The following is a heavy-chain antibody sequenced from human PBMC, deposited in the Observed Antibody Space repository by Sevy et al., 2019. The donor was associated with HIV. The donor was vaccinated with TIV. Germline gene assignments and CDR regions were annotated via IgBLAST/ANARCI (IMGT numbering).Heavy chain of an antibody. J-gene: IGHJ4*02. CDR1: GGSITSLY. D-gene: IGHD1-26*01. Sequence: SETLSLTCTVSGGSITSLYWNWIRQPPGKGLEWIANIYYNGHINYNPSLKRRVTLSLDTSKNQFYLRLGSVTAADTAMYYCAGENAWGRGYSWGQGTLVTVSS. V-gene: IGHV4-59*08. CDR2: IYYNGHI. CDR3: AGENAWGRGYS.